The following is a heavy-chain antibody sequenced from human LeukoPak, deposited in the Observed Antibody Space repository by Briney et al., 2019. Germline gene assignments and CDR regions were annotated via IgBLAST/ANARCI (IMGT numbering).Heavy chain of an antibody. D-gene: IGHD2-2*01. CDR2: IIPIFGTA. J-gene: IGHJ6*03. Sequence: SVKVSCKASGGTFSSYAISWVRQAPGQGLEWMGGIIPIFGTANYAQKFQGRVTITADESTSTAYMELSSLRSEDTAVYYCARSPVVPAARSVYYYYMDVWGKGTTVTVSS. V-gene: IGHV1-69*13. CDR1: GGTFSSYA. CDR3: ARSPVVPAARSVYYYYMDV.